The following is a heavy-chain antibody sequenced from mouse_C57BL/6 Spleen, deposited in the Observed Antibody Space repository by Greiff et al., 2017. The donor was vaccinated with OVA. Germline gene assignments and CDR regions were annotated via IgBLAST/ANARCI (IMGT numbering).Heavy chain of an antibody. V-gene: IGHV1-9*01. Sequence: VQLQESGAELMKPGASVKLSCKATGYTFTGYWIEWVKQRPGHGLEWIGEILPGSGSTNYNEKFKGKATFTADTSSNTAYMQLSSLTTEDSAIYYCARRASYYSNLYAMDYWGQGTSVTVSS. CDR3: ARRASYYSNLYAMDY. CDR2: ILPGSGST. J-gene: IGHJ4*01. CDR1: GYTFTGYW. D-gene: IGHD2-5*01.